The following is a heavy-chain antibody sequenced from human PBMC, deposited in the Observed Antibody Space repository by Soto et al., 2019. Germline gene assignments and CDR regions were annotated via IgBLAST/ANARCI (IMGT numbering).Heavy chain of an antibody. CDR3: ARDLFTRQMDS. CDR1: KFTFSNYD. Sequence: QVQLVESGGGVVQPGRSLRVSCVASKFTFSNYDMHWVRQAPGKGLEWVAVIGQRGNFEYYLDSVKGRFTISRDNSENTVYLQMNSLRVEDTAVYYCARDLFTRQMDSWGQGTLVTVAS. J-gene: IGHJ4*02. CDR2: IGQRGNFE. D-gene: IGHD3-3*01. V-gene: IGHV3-33*01.